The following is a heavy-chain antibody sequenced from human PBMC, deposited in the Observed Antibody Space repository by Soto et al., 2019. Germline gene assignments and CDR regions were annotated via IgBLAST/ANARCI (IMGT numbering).Heavy chain of an antibody. D-gene: IGHD2-2*01. Sequence: GGSLRLSCAASGFTFSSYSMNWVRQAPGKGLEWVSYISSSSSTIYYADSVKGRFTISRDNAKNSLYLQMNSLRAEDTAVYYCARETSPYCSSTSCRDAFDIWGQGTMVTVS. V-gene: IGHV3-48*01. CDR2: ISSSSSTI. CDR3: ARETSPYCSSTSCRDAFDI. J-gene: IGHJ3*02. CDR1: GFTFSSYS.